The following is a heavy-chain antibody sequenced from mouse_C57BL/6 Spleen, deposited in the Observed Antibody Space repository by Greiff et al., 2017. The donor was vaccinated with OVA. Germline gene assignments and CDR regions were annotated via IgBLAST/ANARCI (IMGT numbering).Heavy chain of an antibody. Sequence: VKLEESGPGLVAPSQSLSITCTVSGFSLTSYGVHWVRQPPGKGLEWLVVIWSDGSTTYNSALKSRLSISKDNSKSQVFLKMNSLQTDDTAMYYCARHEGNWSYFDYWGQGTTLTVSS. D-gene: IGHD2-1*01. CDR1: GFSLTSYG. J-gene: IGHJ2*01. CDR3: ARHEGNWSYFDY. V-gene: IGHV2-6-1*01. CDR2: IWSDGST.